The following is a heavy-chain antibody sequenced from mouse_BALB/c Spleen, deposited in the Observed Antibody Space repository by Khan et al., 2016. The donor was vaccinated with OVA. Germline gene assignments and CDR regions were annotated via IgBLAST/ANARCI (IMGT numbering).Heavy chain of an antibody. V-gene: IGHV1-76*01. CDR3: AREEALYYFDD. Sequence: VELKQSGAELVRPGASVKLSCKTSGYIFTSYWIHWVKQRSGQGLEWIARIYPGTDNTYYNEKLKDQATLTADKSSSPAYMQLSSLKSEDSAVYFSAREEALYYFDDWGQGTTLTGSS. D-gene: IGHD3-2*02. CDR2: IYPGTDNT. CDR1: GYIFTSYW. J-gene: IGHJ2*01.